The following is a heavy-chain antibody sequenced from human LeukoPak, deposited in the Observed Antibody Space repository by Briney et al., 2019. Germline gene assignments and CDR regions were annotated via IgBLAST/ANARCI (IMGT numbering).Heavy chain of an antibody. J-gene: IGHJ6*02. V-gene: IGHV3-23*01. CDR3: AKSRWGVAGTAYYGMDV. CDR2: ISGSGGST. CDR1: GFTFSSYA. Sequence: GGSLRLSCAASGFTFSSYAMSWVRQAPGKGLEWVSAISGSGGSTYYADSVKGRLTISRDNSKSTLYLQMNSLRAEDTAVYYCAKSRWGVAGTAYYGMDVWGQGTTVTVSS. D-gene: IGHD6-19*01.